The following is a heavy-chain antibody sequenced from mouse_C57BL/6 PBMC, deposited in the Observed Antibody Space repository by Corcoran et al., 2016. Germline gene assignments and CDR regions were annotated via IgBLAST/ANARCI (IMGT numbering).Heavy chain of an antibody. CDR3: AREGGYYYGRSLRYFDV. V-gene: IGHV9-3*01. J-gene: IGHJ1*03. D-gene: IGHD1-1*01. Sequence: QIQLVQSGPELKKPGETVKISCNASGYTFTTYGMSWVKQAPGKGLKWMGWINTYSGVPTYADDFKGRFAFSLETSASTAYLQINNLKNEDTATYFCAREGGYYYGRSLRYFDVWGTGTTVTVSS. CDR1: GYTFTTYG. CDR2: INTYSGVP.